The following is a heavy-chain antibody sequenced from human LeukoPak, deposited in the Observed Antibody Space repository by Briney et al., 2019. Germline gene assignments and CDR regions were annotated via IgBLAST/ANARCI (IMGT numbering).Heavy chain of an antibody. CDR3: AREGKYSSSYYFDY. J-gene: IGHJ4*02. Sequence: GGSLRLSCAASGFTVSSNYMSWVRQAPGKGLEWVSVIYSGGSTYYADSVKGRFTISRDTSKNTLYLQMNSLRAEDTAVYYCAREGKYSSSYYFDYWGQGTLVTVSS. CDR1: GFTVSSNY. D-gene: IGHD6-6*01. CDR2: IYSGGST. V-gene: IGHV3-53*01.